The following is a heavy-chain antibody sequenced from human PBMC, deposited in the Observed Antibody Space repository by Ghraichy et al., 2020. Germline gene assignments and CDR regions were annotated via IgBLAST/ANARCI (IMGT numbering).Heavy chain of an antibody. Sequence: SETLSLTCTVSGGSISSYYWSWIRQPPGKGLEWIGYIYYSGSTNYNPSLKSRVTISVDTSKNQFSLKLSSVTAADTAVYYCARDRCSSTSCQDNWYFDLWGRGTLVTVSS. J-gene: IGHJ2*01. CDR3: ARDRCSSTSCQDNWYFDL. CDR1: GGSISSYY. CDR2: IYYSGST. V-gene: IGHV4-59*01. D-gene: IGHD2-2*01.